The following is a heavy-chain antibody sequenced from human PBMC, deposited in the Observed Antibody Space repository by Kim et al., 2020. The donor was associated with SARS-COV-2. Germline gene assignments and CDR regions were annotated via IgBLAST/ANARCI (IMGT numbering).Heavy chain of an antibody. D-gene: IGHD2-21*02. CDR1: GFSFSTYE. CDR2: ISGSGRGI. CDR3: AREVTVTPDAFDI. Sequence: LRLSCAASGFSFSTYEMSWVRQAPGKGLEWVSYISGSGRGIHYADSVKGRFTISRDNAKKSLFLQMNSLRAEDTAVYYCAREVTVTPDAFDIWGQGTLVTVSS. V-gene: IGHV3-48*03. J-gene: IGHJ3*02.